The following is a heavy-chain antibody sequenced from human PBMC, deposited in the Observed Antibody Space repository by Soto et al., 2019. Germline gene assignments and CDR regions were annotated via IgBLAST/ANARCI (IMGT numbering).Heavy chain of an antibody. J-gene: IGHJ6*02. D-gene: IGHD6-6*01. V-gene: IGHV1-2*04. CDR1: GYTFTGYY. CDR2: INPNSGGT. CDR3: ARGRYSSSFYFYYGMDV. Sequence: ASVKVSCKASGYTFTGYYMHWVRQAPGQGFEWMGWINPNSGGTNYAQKFQGWVTMTRDTSISTAYMELSRLRSDDTAVYYCARGRYSSSFYFYYGMDVWGQGTTVTVSS.